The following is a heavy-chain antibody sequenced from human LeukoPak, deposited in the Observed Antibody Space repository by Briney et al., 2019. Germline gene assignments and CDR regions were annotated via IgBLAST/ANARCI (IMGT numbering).Heavy chain of an antibody. CDR2: INAGNGST. CDR3: ARDDSGLSGSYHNWFDP. J-gene: IGHJ5*02. CDR1: GYTFTSYA. Sequence: ASVKVSCKAPGYTFTSYAMHWVRQAPGQRLEWMGWINAGNGSTKYSQKFQGRVTITRDTSASTAYMELRSLRSDDTAVYYCARDDSGLSGSYHNWFDPWGQGTLVTVSS. D-gene: IGHD1-26*01. V-gene: IGHV1-3*01.